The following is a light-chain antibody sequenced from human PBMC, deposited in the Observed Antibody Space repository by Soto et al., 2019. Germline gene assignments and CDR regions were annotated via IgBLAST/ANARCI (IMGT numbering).Light chain of an antibody. CDR1: QSINSW. Sequence: DVLMTQSPSAVSASVGDRLTITCRASQSINSWWSAWYQQKPGRAHKLLISAASTLQSRVPSRFSGRGSRTDFTLTISSLQPEDFATYICQQADSFPWTFGQGTTVEV. J-gene: IGKJ1*01. V-gene: IGKV1D-12*01. CDR3: QQADSFPWT. CDR2: AAS.